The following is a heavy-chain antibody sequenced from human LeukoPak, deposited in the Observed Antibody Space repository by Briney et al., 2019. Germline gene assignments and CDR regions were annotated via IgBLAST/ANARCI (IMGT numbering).Heavy chain of an antibody. Sequence: PSETLSLTCAVYGGSFSGYYWSWIRQPPGKGLEWIGEINHSGSTNYNPSLKSRVTISVDTSKNQFSLKLSSVTAADTAVYYCARGRYCSSTSCYTGPPNYYYMDVWGKGTTVTVSS. D-gene: IGHD2-2*02. J-gene: IGHJ6*03. CDR1: GGSFSGYY. V-gene: IGHV4-34*01. CDR2: INHSGST. CDR3: ARGRYCSSTSCYTGPPNYYYMDV.